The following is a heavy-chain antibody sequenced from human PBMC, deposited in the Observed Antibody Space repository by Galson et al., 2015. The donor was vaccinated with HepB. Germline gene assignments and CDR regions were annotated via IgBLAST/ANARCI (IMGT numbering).Heavy chain of an antibody. CDR1: GFSFSSYG. CDR3: ARDHHVYNWGSDLDY. D-gene: IGHD7-27*01. J-gene: IGHJ4*02. V-gene: IGHV3-33*01. CDR2: IWYDGGNK. Sequence: SLRLSCAASGFSFSSYGMQWVRQAPGKGLEWVAAIWYDGGNKYYADSVKGRFTISRDNSKNTLYLQMNSLRAEDTAMYYCARDHHVYNWGSDLDYWGQGTLVTVSS.